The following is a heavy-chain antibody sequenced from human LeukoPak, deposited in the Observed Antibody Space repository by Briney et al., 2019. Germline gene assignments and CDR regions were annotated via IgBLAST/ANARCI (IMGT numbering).Heavy chain of an antibody. V-gene: IGHV4-34*01. CDR2: INHSGST. CDR3: ARGDVAAAASMDAFDI. J-gene: IGHJ3*02. Sequence: SETLSPTCAVYGGSFSGYYWSWIRQPPGKGLEWIGEINHSGSTNYNPSLKSRVTISVDTSKNQFSLKLSSVTAADTAVYYCARGDVAAAASMDAFDIWGQGTMVTVSS. D-gene: IGHD6-13*01. CDR1: GGSFSGYY.